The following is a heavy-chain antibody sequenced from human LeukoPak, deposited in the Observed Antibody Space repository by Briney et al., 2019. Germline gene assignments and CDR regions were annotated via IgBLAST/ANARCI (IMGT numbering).Heavy chain of an antibody. V-gene: IGHV4-30-4*08. CDR3: ARKVATINPFDY. Sequence: SETLSLTCTVSGGSISSGDYYWSWIRQPPGKGLEWIGYIYYSGSTNYNPSLKSRVTISVDTSKNHFSLELTSVTAADTAVYYCARKVATINPFDYWGQGTLVTVSS. CDR1: GGSISSGDYY. J-gene: IGHJ4*02. CDR2: IYYSGST. D-gene: IGHD5-24*01.